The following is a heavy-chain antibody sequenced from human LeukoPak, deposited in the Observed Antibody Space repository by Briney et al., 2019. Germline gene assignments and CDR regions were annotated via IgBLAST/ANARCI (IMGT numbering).Heavy chain of an antibody. CDR2: INHSGST. CDR1: GGSFSGYY. Sequence: SETLSLTCAVYGGSFSGYYWSWIRQPPGKGLEWVWEINHSGSTKYNPSLKSRVTISVDTSNNQFSLMLSYRTAADTAAYYCARHLRPRWLRGLTNWFDPWGQGTLVTVSS. V-gene: IGHV4-34*01. D-gene: IGHD5-12*01. J-gene: IGHJ5*02. CDR3: ARHLRPRWLRGLTNWFDP.